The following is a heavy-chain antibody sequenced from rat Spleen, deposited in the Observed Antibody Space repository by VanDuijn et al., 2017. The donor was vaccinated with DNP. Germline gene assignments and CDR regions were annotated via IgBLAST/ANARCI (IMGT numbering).Heavy chain of an antibody. D-gene: IGHD4-3*01. Sequence: EVQLVESGGASVQPGRSLKLSCAASGFTFSDYNMAWVRQAPKKGLEWVATISYDGSSTYYRDSVKGRFTISRDNAKSTLYLRMDSLRSEDTATYYCERQKNWGYFDYWGQGTLVTVSS. CDR2: ISYDGSST. CDR1: GFTFSDYN. V-gene: IGHV5-7*01. CDR3: ERQKNWGYFDY. J-gene: IGHJ3*01.